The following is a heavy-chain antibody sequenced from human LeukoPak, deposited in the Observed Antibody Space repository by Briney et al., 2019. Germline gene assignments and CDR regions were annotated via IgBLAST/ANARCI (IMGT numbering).Heavy chain of an antibody. D-gene: IGHD3-16*01. CDR1: GFIFSNYH. CDR2: IKEDGSQK. Sequence: GMSLRLSCAASGFIFSNYHMHWVRQAPGKGLEWVANIKEDGSQKYYVESVKGRFTVSRDNAKNSVYLQMSSLRDEDTAVYYCARGLNTSPGVDYWGQGTLVTVSS. CDR3: ARGLNTSPGVDY. J-gene: IGHJ4*02. V-gene: IGHV3-7*01.